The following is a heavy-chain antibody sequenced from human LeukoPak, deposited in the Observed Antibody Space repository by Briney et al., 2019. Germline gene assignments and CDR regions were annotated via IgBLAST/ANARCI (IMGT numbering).Heavy chain of an antibody. CDR3: ARQLIVVVPAAENWFDP. CDR1: GCSISSYY. J-gene: IGHJ5*02. V-gene: IGHV4-59*08. CDR2: IYYSGST. D-gene: IGHD2-2*01. Sequence: SETLSLTCTVSGCSISSYYWSWIRQPPGKGLEWIGYIYYSGSTNYNPSLKSRVTISVDTSKNQFSLKLSSVTAADTAVYYCARQLIVVVPAAENWFDPWGQGTLVTVSS.